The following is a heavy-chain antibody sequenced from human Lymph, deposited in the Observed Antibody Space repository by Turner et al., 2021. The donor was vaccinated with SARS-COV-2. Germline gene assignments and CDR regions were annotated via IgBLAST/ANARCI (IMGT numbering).Heavy chain of an antibody. J-gene: IGHJ4*02. Sequence: QVQLQESGLGLVKLSETLSLTCTVSCGCISSYYWSWVQQPPGKGLVWIGYSDYSGSTNYDPSLKSRVTISVDTSKNQFSLKLTSVAAADTAVYYCARGFDYWGQGTLVTVSP. V-gene: IGHV4-59*01. CDR2: SDYSGST. CDR1: CGCISSYY. CDR3: ARGFDY.